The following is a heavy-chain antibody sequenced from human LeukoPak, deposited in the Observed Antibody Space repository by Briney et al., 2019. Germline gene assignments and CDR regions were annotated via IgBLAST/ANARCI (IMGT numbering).Heavy chain of an antibody. CDR2: IGTAGDT. CDR1: GFTFSSYD. V-gene: IGHV3-13*04. J-gene: IGHJ6*02. CDR3: ARGPPYYYYGMDV. Sequence: GGSLRLSCAASGFTFSSYDMHWVRQATGKGLEWVSAIGTAGDTYYPGSVKGRFTISRENAKNSLYLQMNSLGAGDTAVYYCARGPPYYYYGMDVWGQGTTVTVSS.